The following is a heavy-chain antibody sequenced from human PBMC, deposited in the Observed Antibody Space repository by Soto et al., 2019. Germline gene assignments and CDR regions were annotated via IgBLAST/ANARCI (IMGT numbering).Heavy chain of an antibody. J-gene: IGHJ5*02. CDR1: GFIFSNCA. CDR3: AKDGYSPHSDLWFFDL. Sequence: VQLLESGGDLVQPGGSLRLSCAASGFIFSNCAMSWVRQAPGKGLEWVASISESGYRTYSADSVKGRFTISRDNTKNTVSLLMNSLRVDDTAMYYCAKDGYSPHSDLWFFDLWGQGTQVNVSS. CDR2: ISESGYRT. V-gene: IGHV3-23*01. D-gene: IGHD2-2*03.